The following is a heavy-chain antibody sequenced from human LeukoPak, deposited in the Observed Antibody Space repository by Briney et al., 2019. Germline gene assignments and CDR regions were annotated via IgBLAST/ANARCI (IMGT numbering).Heavy chain of an antibody. V-gene: IGHV3-7*03. CDR1: GFTFSSYW. CDR3: AKAGGPYDFWSGYYGD. J-gene: IGHJ4*02. CDR2: IKQDGSEK. Sequence: GRSLRLSCAASGFTFSSYWMSWVRQPPGKGLEWVANIKQDGSEKYYVDSVKGRFTISRDNSKNTLYLQMTSLIAEDPAVSYCAKAGGPYDFWSGYYGDWGQGTLVTVSS. D-gene: IGHD3-3*01.